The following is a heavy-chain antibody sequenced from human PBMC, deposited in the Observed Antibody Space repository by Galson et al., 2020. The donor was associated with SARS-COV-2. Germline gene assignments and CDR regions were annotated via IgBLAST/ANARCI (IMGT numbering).Heavy chain of an antibody. CDR2: MNPNSGNT. CDR3: VRMDFDY. J-gene: IGHJ4*02. V-gene: IGHV1-8*01. CDR1: GYTFTSYD. D-gene: IGHD2-8*01. Sequence: ASVKVSCKASGYTFTSYDINWVRQATGQGLAWMGWMNPNSGNTGYAQKVQGRVTMTRNTSISTAYMELSSLRSEDTSVYYCVRMDFDYWGQGTLATVSS.